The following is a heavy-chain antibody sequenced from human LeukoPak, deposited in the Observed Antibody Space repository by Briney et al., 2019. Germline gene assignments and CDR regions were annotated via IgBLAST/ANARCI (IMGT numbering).Heavy chain of an antibody. CDR1: GYTFSGHY. CDR3: ARDESFGVVIIGYYYYYGMDV. V-gene: IGHV1-2*04. Sequence: ASVKVSCKASGYTFSGHYIHWVRQAPGQGLEWMGWTNPNSGGTKYAQKFQGWVTMTRDTSINTAYMELNRLRSDDTAVYYCARDESFGVVIIGYYYYYGMDVWGQGTTVTVSS. D-gene: IGHD3-3*01. CDR2: TNPNSGGT. J-gene: IGHJ6*02.